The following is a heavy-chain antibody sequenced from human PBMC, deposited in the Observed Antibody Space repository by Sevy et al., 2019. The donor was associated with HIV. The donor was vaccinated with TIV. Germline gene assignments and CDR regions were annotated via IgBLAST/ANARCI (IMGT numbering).Heavy chain of an antibody. CDR2: IGTLTDT. CDR1: GFTFSTYD. V-gene: IGHV3-13*01. Sequence: GGSLRLSCVASGFTFSTYDMHWVRQVTGKGLEWVSGIGTLTDTYYPDSVKGRFFISRENAKNSWYLQMNSLRAGDTAVYYCARACAAAGGKSGPIDAFDIWGQGTLVTVSS. CDR3: ARACAAAGGKSGPIDAFDI. D-gene: IGHD6-13*01. J-gene: IGHJ3*02.